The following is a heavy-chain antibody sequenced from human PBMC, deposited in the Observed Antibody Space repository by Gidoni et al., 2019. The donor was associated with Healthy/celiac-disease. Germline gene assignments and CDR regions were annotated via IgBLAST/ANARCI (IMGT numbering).Heavy chain of an antibody. D-gene: IGHD4-17*01. CDR2: IGYAGSNK. CDR3: ARAPLTTVTNPGYGMDV. CDR1: GFTFSSHG. J-gene: IGHJ6*02. Sequence: QVQLVESGGGVVQPGRSLRLSCAASGFTFSSHGMHWVRQAPGKGLEWVAVIGYAGSNKYYTDSVKCRFTISRDNSKNPLYLQMTSLRAEYTAVYYCARAPLTTVTNPGYGMDVWGQGTTVTVSS. V-gene: IGHV3-33*01.